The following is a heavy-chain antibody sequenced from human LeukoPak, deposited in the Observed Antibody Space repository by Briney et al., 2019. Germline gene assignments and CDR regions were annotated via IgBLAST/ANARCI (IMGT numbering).Heavy chain of an antibody. CDR1: GFTFSSYA. J-gene: IGHJ3*02. CDR2: ISYDGSNK. CDR3: ARAPDSGSYYIDAFDI. V-gene: IGHV3-30-3*01. D-gene: IGHD1-26*01. Sequence: GGSLRLSCAASGFTFSSYAMHWVRQAPGKGLEWVAVISYDGSNKYYADSVKGRFTISRDNSKNTLYLQMNSLRAEDTAVYYCARAPDSGSYYIDAFDIWGQGTMVTVSS.